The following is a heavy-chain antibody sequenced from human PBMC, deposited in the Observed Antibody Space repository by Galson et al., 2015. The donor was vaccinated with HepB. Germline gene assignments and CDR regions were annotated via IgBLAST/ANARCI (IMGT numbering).Heavy chain of an antibody. D-gene: IGHD3-9*01. CDR1: GGTFSSYA. V-gene: IGHV1-69*06. Sequence: SVKVSCKASGGTFSSYAVSWVRQAPGQGLEWMGGIIPIFGTANYAQKFQGRVTITADKSTSTAYMELGSLRSEDTAVYYCARDLKNALTFDWPTGFDYWGQGTLVTVSS. CDR3: ARDLKNALTFDWPTGFDY. J-gene: IGHJ4*02. CDR2: IIPIFGTA.